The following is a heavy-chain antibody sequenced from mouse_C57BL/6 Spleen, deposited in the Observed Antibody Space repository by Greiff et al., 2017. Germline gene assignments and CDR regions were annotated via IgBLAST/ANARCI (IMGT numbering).Heavy chain of an antibody. Sequence: EVKLVESGPGLVKPSQSLSLTCSVTGYSITSCYYWYWIRQFPGNKLEWMGYISYDGSNNYNPSLKNRISITRDTSKNQLFLKLDSVTTEDTATYYCARDPIAAYWGKGTLVTVSA. CDR1: GYSITSCYY. V-gene: IGHV3-6*01. J-gene: IGHJ3*01. CDR2: ISYDGSN. CDR3: ARDPIAAY.